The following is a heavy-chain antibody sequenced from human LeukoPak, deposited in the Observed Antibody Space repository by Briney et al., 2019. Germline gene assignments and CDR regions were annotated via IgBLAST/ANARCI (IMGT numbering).Heavy chain of an antibody. CDR2: IYYSGST. CDR1: GGSISSYY. CDR3: ARLRFGVVYDY. D-gene: IGHD3-3*01. J-gene: IGHJ4*02. Sequence: SETLSLTCTVSGGSISSYYWSWIRQPPGKGLEWIGYIYYSGSTNYNPSLKSRVTISVDTSRNQFSLKLSSVTAADTAVFYCARLRFGVVYDYWGQGTLVTVSS. V-gene: IGHV4-59*01.